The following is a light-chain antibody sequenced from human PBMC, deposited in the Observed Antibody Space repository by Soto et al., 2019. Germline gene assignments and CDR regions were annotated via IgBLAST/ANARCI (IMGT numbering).Light chain of an antibody. Sequence: EIVMTQSPATLSVSPGERATLSCRASQSVSSNLAWYQQKPGQAPILLIYDASTRATGIPARFSGSGSGTEFTLTISSLQSEDFEVYYCQQYNNWPLLTFGGGTKVEIK. CDR1: QSVSSN. CDR3: QQYNNWPLLT. CDR2: DAS. V-gene: IGKV3D-15*01. J-gene: IGKJ4*01.